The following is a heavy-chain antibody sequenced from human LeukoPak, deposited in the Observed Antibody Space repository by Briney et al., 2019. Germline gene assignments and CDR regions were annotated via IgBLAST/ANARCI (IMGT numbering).Heavy chain of an antibody. V-gene: IGHV3-15*01. D-gene: IGHD1-26*01. CDR3: TTRGGSFSIFDY. J-gene: IGHJ4*02. CDR2: IKSKTDGGTT. Sequence: AGGSLRLSCAASGFTFSNAWMSWVRQAPGKGLEWVGRIKSKTDGGTTDYAAPVKGRFTISRDDSKNTLYLQMNSLKTEDTAVYYCTTRGGSFSIFDYWGQGTLVTVSS. CDR1: GFTFSNAW.